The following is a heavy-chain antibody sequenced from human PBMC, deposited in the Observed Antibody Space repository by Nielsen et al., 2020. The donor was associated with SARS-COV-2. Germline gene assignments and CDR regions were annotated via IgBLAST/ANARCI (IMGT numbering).Heavy chain of an antibody. J-gene: IGHJ6*03. CDR2: INHSGST. V-gene: IGHV4-34*01. CDR3: ARGPNYDFWSGYRVYYYYYYYMDV. D-gene: IGHD3-3*01. Sequence: SQTLSLTCAVYGGSFSGYYWSWIRQPPGKGLEWIGEINHSGSTNYNPSLKSRDTISVDTSKNQFSLKLSSVTAADTAVYYCARGPNYDFWSGYRVYYYYYYYMDVWGKGTTVTVSS. CDR1: GGSFSGYY.